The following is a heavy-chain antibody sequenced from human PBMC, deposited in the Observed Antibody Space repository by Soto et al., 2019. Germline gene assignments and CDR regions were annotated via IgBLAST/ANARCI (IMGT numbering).Heavy chain of an antibody. CDR3: VKMYDIKRIISPYYFDF. CDR1: GFTFSDYA. Sequence: QVQLVESGGGVVQPETSLRLSCAASGFTFSDYAMHWARQATGKGLEWVAVISYDGASQYYADSVMGRFTISRDNSRNTLYLQLDTLRAVDTAVYYCVKMYDIKRIISPYYFDFWGQGTLVTVSS. CDR2: ISYDGASQ. D-gene: IGHD3-10*01. J-gene: IGHJ4*02. V-gene: IGHV3-30-3*01.